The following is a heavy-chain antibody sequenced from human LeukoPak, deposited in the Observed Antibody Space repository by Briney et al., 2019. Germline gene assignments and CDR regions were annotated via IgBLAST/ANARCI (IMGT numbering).Heavy chain of an antibody. CDR3: ARGSYDSSDFEYFHH. CDR1: EYTFTGNY. Sequence: GASVKVSCKASEYTFTGNYMHWVRQAPGQGLEWMGWINPNSGGTNYAQKLQGRVTMTRDTSISTAYMELNRLRSDDTAVYYCARGSYDSSDFEYFHHWGQGTLVTVSS. D-gene: IGHD3-22*01. CDR2: INPNSGGT. J-gene: IGHJ1*01. V-gene: IGHV1-2*02.